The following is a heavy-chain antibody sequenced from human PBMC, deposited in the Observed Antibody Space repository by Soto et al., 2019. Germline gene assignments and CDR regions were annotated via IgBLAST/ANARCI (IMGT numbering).Heavy chain of an antibody. J-gene: IGHJ4*02. CDR2: ISSSSSTI. D-gene: IGHD3-3*01. CDR1: GFTFSSYS. Sequence: EVQLVESGGGLVQPGGSLRLSCAASGFTFSSYSMNWVRQAPGKGLEWVSYISSSSSTIYYADSVKGRFTISRDNAKNSLYLQMNSLRDEDTAVYYCAVGTHYDFWSGYSGLDYWGQGTLVTVSS. CDR3: AVGTHYDFWSGYSGLDY. V-gene: IGHV3-48*02.